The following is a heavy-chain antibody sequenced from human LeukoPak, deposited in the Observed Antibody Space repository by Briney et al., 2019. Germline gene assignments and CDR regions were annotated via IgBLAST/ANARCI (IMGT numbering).Heavy chain of an antibody. V-gene: IGHV4-59*08. CDR3: ARPYSSSWHSPFGY. Sequence: PSETLSLTCTVSGDSISSYYWSWIRQPPGKGLEWIGYIYYSGSTNYNPSLKSRVTISEDTSKNQFSLKLSSVTAADTAVYYCARPYSSSWHSPFGYWGQGTLVTVSS. CDR2: IYYSGST. CDR1: GDSISSYY. D-gene: IGHD6-13*01. J-gene: IGHJ4*02.